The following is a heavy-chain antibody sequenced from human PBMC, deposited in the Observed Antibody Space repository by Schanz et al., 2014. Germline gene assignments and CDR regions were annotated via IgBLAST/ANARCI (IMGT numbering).Heavy chain of an antibody. Sequence: EVQLVESGGGVVRPGGSLRLSCAASGFTFSAYYMDWVRQAPGKGLEWVGRTRNRANNYFTEYAASVKGRFTISRDNSKNTLYLQMNSLRPEDTAVYYCAKYRGYYRVSGSYRELEYWGQGTLVTVSS. V-gene: IGHV3-72*01. D-gene: IGHD3-10*01. J-gene: IGHJ4*02. CDR3: AKYRGYYRVSGSYRELEY. CDR1: GFTFSAYY. CDR2: TRNRANNYFT.